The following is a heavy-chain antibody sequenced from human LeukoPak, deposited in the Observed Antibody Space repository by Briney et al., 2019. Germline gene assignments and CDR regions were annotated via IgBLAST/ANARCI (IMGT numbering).Heavy chain of an antibody. J-gene: IGHJ4*02. D-gene: IGHD3-22*01. CDR1: GFTFSNAW. Sequence: GGSLRLSCAASGFTFSNAWMSWVRQAPGKGLEWVGRIKSKTDGGTTDYAAPVKGRFTISRDDSKNTLYLQMSSLRSEDTAVYYCARIPLNYYDSSGYYQDYWGQGTLVTVSS. CDR3: ARIPLNYYDSSGYYQDY. V-gene: IGHV3-15*01. CDR2: IKSKTDGGTT.